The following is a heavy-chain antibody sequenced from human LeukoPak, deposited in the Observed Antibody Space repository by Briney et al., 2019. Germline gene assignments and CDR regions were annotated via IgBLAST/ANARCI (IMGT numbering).Heavy chain of an antibody. CDR1: GGSISSSSYY. CDR2: IYYSGST. D-gene: IGHD3-10*01. CDR3: ARHQTGLLYYGSGSHTAALNL. V-gene: IGHV4-39*01. J-gene: IGHJ3*01. Sequence: SETLSLTCTVSGGSISSSSYYWGWIRQPPGKGLEWIGSIYYSGSTYYNPSLKSRVTISVDTSKNQFSLTLSSVTAADTAVYYCARHQTGLLYYGSGSHTAALNLWGQGTRVTVSS.